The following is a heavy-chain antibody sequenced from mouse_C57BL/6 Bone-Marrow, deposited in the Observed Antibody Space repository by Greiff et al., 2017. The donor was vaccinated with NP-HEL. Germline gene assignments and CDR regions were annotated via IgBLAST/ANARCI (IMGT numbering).Heavy chain of an antibody. CDR1: GYTFTSYG. CDR3: APITTVVAGDY. CDR2: IYPRSGNT. D-gene: IGHD1-1*01. Sequence: QVQLKESGAELARPGASVKLSCKASGYTFTSYGISWVKQRTGQGLEWIGEIYPRSGNTYYNEKFKGKATLTADKSSSTAYMELRSLTSEDSAVYVCAPITTVVAGDYWGQGTTLTVSS. J-gene: IGHJ2*01. V-gene: IGHV1-81*01.